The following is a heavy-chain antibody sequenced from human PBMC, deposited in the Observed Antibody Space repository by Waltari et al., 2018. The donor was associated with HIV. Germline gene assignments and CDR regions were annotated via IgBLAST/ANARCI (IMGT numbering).Heavy chain of an antibody. CDR3: ARQYCSSTSCYTREGMDV. J-gene: IGHJ6*02. V-gene: IGHV4-59*01. CDR2: IYYSGST. Sequence: QVQLQESGPGLVKPSETLSLTCTVSGGSISSYYWSWIRQPPGKGLEWIGYIYYSGSTTYNPLPQSRVPISVDPSKTPVSLKLSSVTAADTAVYYCARQYCSSTSCYTREGMDVWGQGTTVTVSS. D-gene: IGHD2-2*02. CDR1: GGSISSYY.